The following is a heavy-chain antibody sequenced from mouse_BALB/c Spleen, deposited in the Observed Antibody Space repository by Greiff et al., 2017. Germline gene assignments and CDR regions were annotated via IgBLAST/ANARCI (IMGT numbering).Heavy chain of an antibody. D-gene: IGHD2-4*01. J-gene: IGHJ4*01. CDR3: ARAYDYDGGAMDY. V-gene: IGHV14-3*02. CDR1: GFNIKDTY. Sequence: EVQLQQSGAELVKPGASVKLSCTASGFNIKDTYMHWVKQRPEQGLEWIGRIDPANGNPKYDPKFQGKATITADTSSNTAYRQLSSLTSEDTAVYYCARAYDYDGGAMDYWGQGTSVTVSS. CDR2: IDPANGNP.